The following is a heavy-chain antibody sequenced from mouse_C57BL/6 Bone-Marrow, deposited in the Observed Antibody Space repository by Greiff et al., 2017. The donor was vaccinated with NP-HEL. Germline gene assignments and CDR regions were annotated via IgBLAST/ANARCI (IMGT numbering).Heavy chain of an antibody. CDR1: GFTFSDYG. J-gene: IGHJ1*03. V-gene: IGHV5-17*01. Sequence: EVHPVESGGGLVKPGGSLKLSCAASGFTFSDYGMHWVRQAPEKGLEWVAYISSGSSTIYYADTVKGRFTISRDNAKNTLCLQMTSLRSEDTAMYYCAREGGTTVVPYWYFDVWGTGTTVTVSS. CDR2: ISSGSSTI. D-gene: IGHD1-1*01. CDR3: AREGGTTVVPYWYFDV.